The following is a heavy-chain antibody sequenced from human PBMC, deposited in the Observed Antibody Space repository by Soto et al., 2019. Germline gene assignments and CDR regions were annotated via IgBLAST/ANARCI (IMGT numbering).Heavy chain of an antibody. J-gene: IGHJ5*02. V-gene: IGHV2-26*01. CDR1: GFSLKNSRMG. D-gene: IGHD3-22*01. CDR2: LFGNDEK. CDR3: ARIPYDCTGYYSPS. Sequence: QVTLKESGPVLVKPTETLTLSCIVSGFSLKNSRMGVTWIRQPPGKALEWLAHLFGNDEKSYSISLKSRLSISKDTSKSQVVLTMTNMDPVDSATYFCARIPYDCTGYYSPSWGQGTLVTVSS.